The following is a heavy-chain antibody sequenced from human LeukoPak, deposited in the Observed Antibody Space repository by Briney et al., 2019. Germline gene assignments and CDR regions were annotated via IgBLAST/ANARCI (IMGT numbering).Heavy chain of an antibody. CDR2: ISYDGSNK. CDR1: GFTFSSYA. J-gene: IGHJ6*02. V-gene: IGHV3-30*04. Sequence: GGSLRLSCAASGFTFSSYAMHWVRQAPGKGLEWVAVISYDGSNKYYADSVKGRFTISRDNSKNTLYLQMNSLRAEDTAVYYCARAKLEGYRYVWGQGTTVTVSS. D-gene: IGHD1-1*01. CDR3: ARAKLEGYRYV.